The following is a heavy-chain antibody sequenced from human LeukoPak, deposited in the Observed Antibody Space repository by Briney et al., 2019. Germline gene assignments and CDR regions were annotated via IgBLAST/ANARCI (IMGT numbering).Heavy chain of an antibody. CDR3: ARDRGLGCSSTSCYIWYFDL. Sequence: GASVKVSCKASGYTFTSYGISWVRQAPGQGLEWMGWISAYNGNTNYAQKLQGRVTMTTDTSTSTAYMELRSLRSDDTAVYYCARDRGLGCSSTSCYIWYFDLWGRGTLVTVSS. CDR1: GYTFTSYG. CDR2: ISAYNGNT. J-gene: IGHJ2*01. D-gene: IGHD2-2*02. V-gene: IGHV1-18*01.